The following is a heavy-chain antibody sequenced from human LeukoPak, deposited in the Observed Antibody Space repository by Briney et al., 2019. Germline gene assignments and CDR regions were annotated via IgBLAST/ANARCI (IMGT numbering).Heavy chain of an antibody. D-gene: IGHD3-16*01. J-gene: IGHJ4*02. CDR1: GGPFSDYY. Sequence: SETLSLTCAVYGGPFSDYYWSWIRQPPGKGLEWIGEINRNGSADYNPSLKSRVTISVDTSKNQFSLKLSSVTAADTAVYYCAPDGGNWGQGTLVTVSS. V-gene: IGHV4-34*01. CDR2: INRNGSA. CDR3: APDGGN.